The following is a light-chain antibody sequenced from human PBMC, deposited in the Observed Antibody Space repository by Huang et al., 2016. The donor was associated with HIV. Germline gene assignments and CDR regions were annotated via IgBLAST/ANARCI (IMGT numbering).Light chain of an antibody. CDR2: ASS. J-gene: IGKJ2*01. V-gene: IGKV1-16*01. CDR3: QHYKTYPLT. CDR1: QDIKNY. Sequence: DIQMTQSPFSLSASVGDRVTITCRASQDIKNYLVWFQQKPGKAHKALIYASSTLQSWVPSRFSGSGSGTDFTLTITSLQPGDFATYYCQHYKTYPLTFGQGTKLEIK.